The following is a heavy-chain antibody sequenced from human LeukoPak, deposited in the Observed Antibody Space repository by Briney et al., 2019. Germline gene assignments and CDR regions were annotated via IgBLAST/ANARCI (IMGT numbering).Heavy chain of an antibody. CDR2: IYYSGST. Sequence: SETLSLTCTVSGGSISSYYWSWIRQPPGKGLEWIGYIYYSGSTNYNPSLKSRVTISVDTSKNQFSLKLSSVTAADTAVYYCARDRGPMVRGVTHYLDYWGQGTLITVSS. V-gene: IGHV4-59*01. CDR3: ARDRGPMVRGVTHYLDY. CDR1: GGSISSYY. J-gene: IGHJ4*02. D-gene: IGHD3-10*01.